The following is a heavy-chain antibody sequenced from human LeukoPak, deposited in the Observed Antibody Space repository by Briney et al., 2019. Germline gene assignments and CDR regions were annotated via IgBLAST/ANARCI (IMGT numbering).Heavy chain of an antibody. Sequence: NPSETLSLTCTVSGGSISSRNYYWGWIRQPPGRGLDWIGVIYYSGRTYYNLALKSRVTISVDTSKNQFSLKLSSVTAADTAVYYCASPVIAVTGTRKAFDIWSQGTMVTVSS. D-gene: IGHD6-19*01. CDR1: GGSISSRNYY. CDR2: IYYSGRT. V-gene: IGHV4-39*01. J-gene: IGHJ3*02. CDR3: ASPVIAVTGTRKAFDI.